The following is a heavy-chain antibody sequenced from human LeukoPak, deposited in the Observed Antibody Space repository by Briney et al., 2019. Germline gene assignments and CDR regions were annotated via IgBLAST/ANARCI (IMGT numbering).Heavy chain of an antibody. J-gene: IGHJ4*02. D-gene: IGHD1-26*01. V-gene: IGHV3-30-3*02. CDR1: GFNFSNYA. CDR2: ISYSGHYQ. CDR3: AKSKFPVGTSSTH. Sequence: PGGSLRLSCEASGFNFSNYAMHWVRQAPGRGLEWVAVISYSGHYQYYTDSLKGRFTISRDNSENTLYLHINSLRSEDTAVYYCAKSKFPVGTSSTHWGQGTLVTVSS.